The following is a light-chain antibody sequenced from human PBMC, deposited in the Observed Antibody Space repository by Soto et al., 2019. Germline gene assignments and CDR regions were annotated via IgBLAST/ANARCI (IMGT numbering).Light chain of an antibody. Sequence: EIVLTQSPATLSLSPGERATISCRASQSVSSYLAWYQQKPGQAPRLLIYDASNRATGIPARFSGSGSGTDLTLTISSLEPEDFAVYYCQQRSNWPPYTFGQGTKLEIK. CDR3: QQRSNWPPYT. CDR2: DAS. CDR1: QSVSSY. V-gene: IGKV3-11*01. J-gene: IGKJ2*01.